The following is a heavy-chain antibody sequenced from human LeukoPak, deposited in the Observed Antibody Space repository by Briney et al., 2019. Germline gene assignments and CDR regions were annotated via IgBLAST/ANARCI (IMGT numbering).Heavy chain of an antibody. J-gene: IGHJ4*02. CDR1: GYSFTSYT. Sequence: ASVKVSCKASGYSFTSYTIHWVRQAPGQSLEWMGWINAGSGSTKYSEKFQGRVTFTRDTSADTAYIELSSLTSEDTAVFYCAKGAYDTTGNYYFDHWGRGTLVIVSS. V-gene: IGHV1-3*01. CDR3: AKGAYDTTGNYYFDH. D-gene: IGHD1-1*01. CDR2: INAGSGST.